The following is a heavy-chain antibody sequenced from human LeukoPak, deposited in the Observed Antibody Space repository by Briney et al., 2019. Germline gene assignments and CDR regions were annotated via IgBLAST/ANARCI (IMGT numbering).Heavy chain of an antibody. D-gene: IGHD3-9*01. CDR2: ISAYNGNT. CDR1: GYSLITYG. Sequence: ASVKVSCKAAGYSLITYGISWVRQAPGQGLEWMGWISAYNGNTNYAQKLQGRVTVTTDTSTNTAYMELRSLRSDDTAVYYCARERKSSYDTLTGYYKSDAFDIRGQGTMVTVSS. V-gene: IGHV1-18*01. CDR3: ARERKSSYDTLTGYYKSDAFDI. J-gene: IGHJ3*02.